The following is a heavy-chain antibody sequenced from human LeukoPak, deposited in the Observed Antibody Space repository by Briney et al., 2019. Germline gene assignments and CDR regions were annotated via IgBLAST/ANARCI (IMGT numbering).Heavy chain of an antibody. Sequence: PGGSLRLSCAASGFTFSSYAMHWVRQAPGKGLEYVSAISTNGRSTYYADSVKGRFSISRDNSRNTLYLQISSLRAEDTPVYYCVKGAAAALHPFFDCWGQGTLVTVSS. J-gene: IGHJ4*02. CDR1: GFTFSSYA. V-gene: IGHV3-64D*06. D-gene: IGHD6-13*01. CDR3: VKGAAAALHPFFDC. CDR2: ISTNGRST.